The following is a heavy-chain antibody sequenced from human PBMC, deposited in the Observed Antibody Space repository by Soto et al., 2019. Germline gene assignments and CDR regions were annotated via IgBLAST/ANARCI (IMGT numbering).Heavy chain of an antibody. CDR3: ARAPMGAFDI. CDR2: ISNDGSSK. Sequence: GGSLRLSCAASGFTFSNYGMYWVRQAPGKGLEWVAFISNDGSSKYYADPMKGRHTISRDNAKNTLYLQMNSLRAEDTAVYYCARAPMGAFDIWGQGTMVTVSS. V-gene: IGHV3-30*03. CDR1: GFTFSNYG. J-gene: IGHJ3*02.